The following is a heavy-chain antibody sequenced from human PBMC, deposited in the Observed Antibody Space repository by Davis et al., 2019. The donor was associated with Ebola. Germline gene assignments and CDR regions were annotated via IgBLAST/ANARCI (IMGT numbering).Heavy chain of an antibody. J-gene: IGHJ6*02. D-gene: IGHD6-19*01. CDR1: GGSISSYY. CDR2: IYYSGST. CDR3: ARGIAVAGTPGGMDV. V-gene: IGHV4-59*01. Sequence: LSCTVSGGSISSYYWSWIRQPPGKGLEWMGYIYYSGSTNYNPSLKSRVTISVDTSKNQFSLKLSSVTAADTAVYYCARGIAVAGTPGGMDVWGQGTTVTVSS.